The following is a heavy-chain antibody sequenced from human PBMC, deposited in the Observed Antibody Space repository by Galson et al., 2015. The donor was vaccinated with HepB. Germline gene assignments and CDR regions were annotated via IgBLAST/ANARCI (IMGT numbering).Heavy chain of an antibody. CDR3: ARHSAYCSGGSCYLDAFDI. D-gene: IGHD2-15*01. CDR1: GGSISSYY. CDR2: IYYSGST. J-gene: IGHJ3*02. Sequence: SETLSLTCTVSGGSISSYYWSWIRQPPGKGLEWIGYIYYSGSTNYNPSLKSRVTISVDTSKHQFSLKLSSVTAADTAVYYCARHSAYCSGGSCYLDAFDIWGQGTMVTVSS. V-gene: IGHV4-59*08.